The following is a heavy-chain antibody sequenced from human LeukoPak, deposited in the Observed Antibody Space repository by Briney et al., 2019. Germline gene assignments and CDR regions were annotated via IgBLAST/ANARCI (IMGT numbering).Heavy chain of an antibody. J-gene: IGHJ6*02. V-gene: IGHV3-33*01. CDR2: IWYDGSNK. CDR3: ARERVVAATRAYYYYYGMDV. CDR1: GFTFSSYG. Sequence: GRSLRLSCAASGFTFSSYGMHWVRQAPGKGLEWVAVIWYDGSNKYYADSVKGRFTISRDNSKNTLYLQMNSLRAEDTAVYYCARERVVAATRAYYYYYGMDVWGQGTTATVSS. D-gene: IGHD2-15*01.